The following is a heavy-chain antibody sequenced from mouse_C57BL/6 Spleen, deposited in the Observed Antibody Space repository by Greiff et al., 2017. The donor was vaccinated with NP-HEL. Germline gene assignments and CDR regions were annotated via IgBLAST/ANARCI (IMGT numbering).Heavy chain of an antibody. CDR2: IYPGDGDT. CDR3: ARSGYYGSSHDY. D-gene: IGHD1-1*01. CDR1: GYAFSSYW. V-gene: IGHV1-80*01. J-gene: IGHJ2*01. Sequence: QVQLKESGAELVKPGASVKISCKASGYAFSSYWMNWVKQRPGKGLEWIGQIYPGDGDTNYNGKFKGKATLTADKSSSTAYMQLSSLTSEDSAVYFCARSGYYGSSHDYWGQGTTLTVSS.